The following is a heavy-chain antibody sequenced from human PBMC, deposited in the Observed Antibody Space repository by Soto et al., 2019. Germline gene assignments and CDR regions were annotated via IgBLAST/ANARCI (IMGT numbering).Heavy chain of an antibody. J-gene: IGHJ1*01. Sequence: EVQLVESGGGWVQPGGSLRLSCVASGFTFSRYSMNWVRQAPGQGLEWVSYIGSTTSAIYDADFVKGRFVISRDDAKSSLYLQMNSLRVEDTAGYYCVRDFRTDWGQGTMVTVSS. CDR3: VRDFRTD. CDR1: GFTFSRYS. D-gene: IGHD2-21*02. CDR2: IGSTTSAI. V-gene: IGHV3-48*01.